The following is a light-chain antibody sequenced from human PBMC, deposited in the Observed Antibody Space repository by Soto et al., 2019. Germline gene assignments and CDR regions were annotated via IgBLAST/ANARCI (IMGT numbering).Light chain of an antibody. CDR2: EVS. J-gene: IGLJ1*01. CDR3: CSYAGSSYV. CDR1: SSGVGSYNL. V-gene: IGLV2-23*02. Sequence: QSALTQPASVSGSPGQSITISCTGTSSGVGSYNLVSWYQQHPGKAPKLMIYEVSKRPSGVSNRFSGSKSGNTASLTISGLQAEDEADYYCCSYAGSSYVFGTGTKVTV.